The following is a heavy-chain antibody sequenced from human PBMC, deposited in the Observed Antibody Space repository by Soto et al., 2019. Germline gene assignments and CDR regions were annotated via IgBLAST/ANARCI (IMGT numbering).Heavy chain of an antibody. Sequence: GGSLRLSCAASGFTFVKFGVHWVRQAPSKGLEWVAVVSHDGSNKHYADSVKGRFTISRDNSKNTVYMQMNSLRVEDTAVYYCVRDWLNHYFDYWGQGALVTVSS. J-gene: IGHJ4*02. V-gene: IGHV3-30-3*01. CDR3: VRDWLNHYFDY. CDR2: VSHDGSNK. D-gene: IGHD3-22*01. CDR1: GFTFVKFG.